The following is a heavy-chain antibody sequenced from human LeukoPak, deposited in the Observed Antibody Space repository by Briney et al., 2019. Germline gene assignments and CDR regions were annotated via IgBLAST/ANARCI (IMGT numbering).Heavy chain of an antibody. CDR1: GGTFSSYA. CDR3: ARLGRSGPLDY. CDR2: IIPIFGTA. D-gene: IGHD5-12*01. V-gene: IGHV1-69*05. J-gene: IGHJ4*02. Sequence: SVKVSCKASGGTFSSYAISWVRQAPGQGLEWMGGIIPIFGTANYAQKLQGRVTITTDESTSTAYMELSSPRSEDTAVYYCARLGRSGPLDYWGQGTLVTVSS.